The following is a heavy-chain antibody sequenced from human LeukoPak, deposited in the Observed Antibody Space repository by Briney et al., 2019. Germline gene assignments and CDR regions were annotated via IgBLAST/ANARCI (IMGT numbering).Heavy chain of an antibody. Sequence: ASVKVSCKASGYTFTSYYMHWVRQAPGQGLEWMGIINPSGGSTSYAQKFQGRVTMTRDTSTSTVYMELSSLRSEDTAVYYCASAYYDFWSGHGNYGMDVWGQGTTVTVSS. CDR3: ASAYYDFWSGHGNYGMDV. V-gene: IGHV1-46*01. CDR2: INPSGGST. D-gene: IGHD3-3*01. CDR1: GYTFTSYY. J-gene: IGHJ6*02.